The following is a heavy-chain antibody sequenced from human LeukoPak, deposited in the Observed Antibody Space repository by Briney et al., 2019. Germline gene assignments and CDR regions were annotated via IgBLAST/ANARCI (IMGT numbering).Heavy chain of an antibody. J-gene: IGHJ4*02. CDR2: ISNSGGGT. CDR1: GFTFNIYA. CDR3: AKRAFGSERHLDY. Sequence: GGSLRLSCAASGFTFNIYAMNWDRQAPGKGLEWVSVISNSGGGTYYADSVKGRFTISRDNSKNTLYLQMNSLRAEDTAVYYCAKRAFGSERHLDYWGQGTLVTVSS. D-gene: IGHD3-10*01. V-gene: IGHV3-23*01.